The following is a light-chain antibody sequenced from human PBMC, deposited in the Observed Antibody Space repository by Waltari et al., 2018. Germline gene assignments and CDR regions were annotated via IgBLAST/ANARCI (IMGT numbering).Light chain of an antibody. V-gene: IGLV2-23*01. J-gene: IGLJ1*01. CDR2: EGS. Sequence: QSALTQPASVSGSPGQSITISCTGTSSDVGSYTLVSWYQQHPGKAPKPIIYEGSKRPSGVSNRFSGSKSGNTASLTISGLQAEDEADYYCCSYAGSSTYVFGTGTKVTVL. CDR3: CSYAGSSTYV. CDR1: SSDVGSYTL.